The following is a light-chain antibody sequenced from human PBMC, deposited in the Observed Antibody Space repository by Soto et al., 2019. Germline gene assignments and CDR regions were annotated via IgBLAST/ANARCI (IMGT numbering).Light chain of an antibody. CDR3: QQYNSYPYA. J-gene: IGKJ2*01. CDR1: QTISSW. CDR2: DAS. V-gene: IGKV1-5*01. Sequence: DIQMTQSPSTLSASVGDRVTITCRASQTISSWLAWYQQKPGKAPELLIYDASTLHSGVPSRFSCSESGTEFTLTINSLQPDDFATYYCQQYNSYPYAFGQGTKLEIK.